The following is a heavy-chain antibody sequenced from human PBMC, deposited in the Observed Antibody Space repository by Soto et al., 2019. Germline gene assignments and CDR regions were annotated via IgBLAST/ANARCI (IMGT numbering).Heavy chain of an antibody. CDR1: GYTFASYY. J-gene: IGHJ6*02. V-gene: IGHV1-46*01. Sequence: QVQLVQSGAEVKKPGASEKLSCKTSGYTFASYYVHWVRQAPGQGLEWMGIITPSGDITTYAQKFQGRLTMTSDSPTSTIYMELSSLRSEDTAIYYCARHIRGYFAMDVWGQGTTVTVS. CDR2: ITPSGDIT. CDR3: ARHIRGYFAMDV.